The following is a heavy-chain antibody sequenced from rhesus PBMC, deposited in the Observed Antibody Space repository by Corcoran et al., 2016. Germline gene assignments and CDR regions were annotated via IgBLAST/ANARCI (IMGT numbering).Heavy chain of an antibody. J-gene: IGHJ6*01. CDR2: IYGSGGSH. V-gene: IGHV4S14*01. Sequence: QVQLQESGPGLVEPSETLSLNCAVPGYSISSNYYWNWIRQPQGKGLEGIGSIYGSGGSHCLNPSLKSRVTLSVDTSKNQFSLKLNSVTAADTAVYYCAGDALDSWGQGVVVIVSS. CDR3: AGDALDS. CDR1: GYSISSNYY.